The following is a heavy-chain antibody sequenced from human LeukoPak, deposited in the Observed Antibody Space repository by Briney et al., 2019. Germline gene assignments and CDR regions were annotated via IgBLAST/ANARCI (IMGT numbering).Heavy chain of an antibody. D-gene: IGHD3-9*01. V-gene: IGHV3-21*01. CDR3: SRSGQRTAYDILTGYSQRGEFDY. CDR2: ISSSSSYI. J-gene: IGHJ4*02. Sequence: GGSLRLSCAASGFTFSSYSMNWVRQAPGKGLEWVSSISSSSSYIYYADSVKGRFTISRDNAKNSLYLQMNSLRAEDTAVYYCSRSGQRTAYDILTGYSQRGEFDYWGQGTLVTVSS. CDR1: GFTFSSYS.